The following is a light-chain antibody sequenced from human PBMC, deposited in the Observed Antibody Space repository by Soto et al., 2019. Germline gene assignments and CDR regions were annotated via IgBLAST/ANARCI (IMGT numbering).Light chain of an antibody. V-gene: IGKV3-20*01. J-gene: IGKJ1*01. Sequence: EIVLTQSPGTLSLSPGDRATLSCRASQSVGSNSLAWYQQKPGQAPRLLVYLASIRATGIPDRFRGSGFGPDFTPAISRLEPEDFAVYYCQRYGSSPRTFGQGTKVEIK. CDR1: QSVGSNS. CDR3: QRYGSSPRT. CDR2: LAS.